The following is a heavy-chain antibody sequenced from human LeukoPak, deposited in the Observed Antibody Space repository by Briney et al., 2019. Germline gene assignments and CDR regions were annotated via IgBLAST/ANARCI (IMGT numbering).Heavy chain of an antibody. J-gene: IGHJ4*02. CDR2: ISSSSDYI. CDR1: GFTFSDYS. Sequence: GGSLRLSCAASGFTFSDYSLNWVRQVPGKGLEWVSSISSSSDYIYYADSLKGRFTISRDNAKNSLYLQVNSLRAEDTAVYYCARVFPPFDWSDYWGQGTLVTVSS. CDR3: ARVFPPFDWSDY. V-gene: IGHV3-21*01. D-gene: IGHD3-9*01.